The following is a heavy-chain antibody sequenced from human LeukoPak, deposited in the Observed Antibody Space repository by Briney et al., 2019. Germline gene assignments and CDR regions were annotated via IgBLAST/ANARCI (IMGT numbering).Heavy chain of an antibody. V-gene: IGHV3-11*06. CDR3: ARVGSTVAAGTPDY. CDR1: GFTFSDYY. Sequence: GGSLRLSCAASGFTFSDYYMSWIRQAPGKGLEWVSYISGSGSHTTYADSVRGRFTISRDNAKNSLSLQVNSLRADDTAVYYGARVGSTVAAGTPDYWGQGTLVTVSS. CDR2: ISGSGSHT. D-gene: IGHD6-13*01. J-gene: IGHJ4*02.